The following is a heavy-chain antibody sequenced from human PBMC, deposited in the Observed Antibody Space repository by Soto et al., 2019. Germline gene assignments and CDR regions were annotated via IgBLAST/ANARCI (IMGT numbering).Heavy chain of an antibody. D-gene: IGHD3-22*01. Sequence: QVQLVESGGGVVQPGRSLRLSCADSGFTFTDYGMHWVRQAPGKGLEWVAVISYDGSNKNYADSVKGRFTISRDNSKNTLYLQMNSLRDEDTAVYYCAKDTYYHDSSGYYVFDYWGPGTLVTVYS. J-gene: IGHJ4*02. CDR2: ISYDGSNK. CDR3: AKDTYYHDSSGYYVFDY. CDR1: GFTFTDYG. V-gene: IGHV3-30*18.